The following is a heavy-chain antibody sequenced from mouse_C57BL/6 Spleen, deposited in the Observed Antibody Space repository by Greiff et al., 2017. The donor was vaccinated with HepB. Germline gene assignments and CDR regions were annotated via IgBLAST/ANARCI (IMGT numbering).Heavy chain of an antibody. CDR3: ARAYYSNYGGYFDV. V-gene: IGHV1-81*01. J-gene: IGHJ1*03. CDR1: GYTFTSYG. D-gene: IGHD2-5*01. CDR2: IYPRSGNT. Sequence: QVQLKESGAELARPGASVKLSCKASGYTFTSYGISWVKQRTGQGLEWIGEIYPRSGNTYYNEKFKGKATLTADKSSSTAYMELRSLTSEDSAVYFCARAYYSNYGGYFDVWGTGTTVTVSS.